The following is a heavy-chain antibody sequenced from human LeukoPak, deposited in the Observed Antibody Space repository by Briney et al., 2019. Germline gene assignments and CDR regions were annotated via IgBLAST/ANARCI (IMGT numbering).Heavy chain of an antibody. D-gene: IGHD2-2*01. Sequence: ASVKVSCKASGYTFTDCYMHWVRQAPGQGFEWMGWINPNDGDTNYAQKFRGRVTMTRDTSISTAHMEVSRLRSDDTAVYYCARANFLYCSSTTCLFDYWGQGTLGTVSS. CDR2: INPNDGDT. CDR3: ARANFLYCSSTTCLFDY. V-gene: IGHV1-2*02. CDR1: GYTFTDCY. J-gene: IGHJ4*02.